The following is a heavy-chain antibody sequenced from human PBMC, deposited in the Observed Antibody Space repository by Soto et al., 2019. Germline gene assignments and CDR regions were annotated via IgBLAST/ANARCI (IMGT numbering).Heavy chain of an antibody. Sequence: VQLVESGGGLVQPGRSLRLSCTASGFTFDDYALHWVRQAPGKGLEWVSGITWNSDRVDYADSVKGRFTISRDNARNSLYLQMNSLSAEDTALYFCGKGLSIAAIDYWGQGTLVTVSS. J-gene: IGHJ4*02. CDR1: GFTFDDYA. V-gene: IGHV3-9*01. CDR3: GKGLSIAAIDY. D-gene: IGHD6-13*01. CDR2: ITWNSDRV.